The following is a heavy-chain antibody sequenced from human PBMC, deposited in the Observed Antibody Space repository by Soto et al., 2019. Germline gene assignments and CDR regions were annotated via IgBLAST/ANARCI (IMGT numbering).Heavy chain of an antibody. CDR2: ISAYNGNT. J-gene: IGHJ6*02. CDR3: ARTLVAGDDAPPFYCTAV. CDR1: GYTFTSYG. V-gene: IGHV1-18*01. Sequence: GASVKVSCKASGYTFTSYGISWVRQAHGQGLEWMGWISAYNGNTNYAQKLQGRVTMTTDTSTSTAYMELRSLRSDDTAVYYCARTLVAGDDAPPFYCTAVWDQGSTVMVSS. D-gene: IGHD2-8*02.